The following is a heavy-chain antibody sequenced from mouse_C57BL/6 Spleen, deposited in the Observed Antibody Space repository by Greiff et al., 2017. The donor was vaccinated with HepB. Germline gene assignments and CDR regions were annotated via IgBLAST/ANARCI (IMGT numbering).Heavy chain of an antibody. CDR1: GFNIKNTY. J-gene: IGHJ4*01. CDR3: ASPIYYYGSSYGNYAMDY. D-gene: IGHD1-1*01. V-gene: IGHV14-3*01. CDR2: IDPANGNT. Sequence: EVQLQQSVAELVRPGASVKLSCTASGFNIKNTYMHWVKQRPEQGLEWIGRIDPANGNTKYAPKFQGKATITADTSSNTAYLQLSSLTSEDTAIYYCASPIYYYGSSYGNYAMDYRGQGTSVTVSS.